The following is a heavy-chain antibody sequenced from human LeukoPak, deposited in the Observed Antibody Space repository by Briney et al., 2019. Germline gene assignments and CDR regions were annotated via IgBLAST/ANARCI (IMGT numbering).Heavy chain of an antibody. J-gene: IGHJ3*01. Sequence: NPSETQSLACTVSGASTSAYCWSWIRQPPGKGLEWIGYSYSGGNANYNPSRKSRVTISIDTSENQFSLRLTSVTAADTAVYFCAHSKRGGDYYSNAFDVWGQGTLVTISS. V-gene: IGHV4-59*01. CDR2: SYSGGNA. CDR3: AHSKRGGDYYSNAFDV. D-gene: IGHD4-11*01. CDR1: GASTSAYC.